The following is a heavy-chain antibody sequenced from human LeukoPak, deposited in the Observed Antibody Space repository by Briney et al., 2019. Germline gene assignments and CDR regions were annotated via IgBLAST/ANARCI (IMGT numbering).Heavy chain of an antibody. J-gene: IGHJ4*02. V-gene: IGHV1-18*01. Sequence: ASVRVSCKASGYTLTSYGFSWVRQAPGQGLEWTGWISTYYGNTNYAQKLQDRVTMTTDTSTSTAYMELTSLRSDDTAVYYCARVYSTNYYGSGDRPFLFDYWGQGTVATVSS. CDR2: ISTYYGNT. D-gene: IGHD3-10*01. CDR1: GYTLTSYG. CDR3: ARVYSTNYYGSGDRPFLFDY.